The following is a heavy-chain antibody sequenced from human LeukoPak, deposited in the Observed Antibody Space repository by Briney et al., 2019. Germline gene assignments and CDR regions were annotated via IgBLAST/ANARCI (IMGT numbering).Heavy chain of an antibody. V-gene: IGHV4-59*08. Sequence: SETLSLTCTVSGGSISSYYWSWVRQPPGKGLEWIGYIYYSGTTNYNPSLKSRVTILVDTSKNQFSLNLSSVTAADTAVYYCARRGIAAAGYDYWGQGTLVTVSS. CDR3: ARRGIAAAGYDY. D-gene: IGHD6-13*01. CDR2: IYYSGTT. CDR1: GGSISSYY. J-gene: IGHJ4*02.